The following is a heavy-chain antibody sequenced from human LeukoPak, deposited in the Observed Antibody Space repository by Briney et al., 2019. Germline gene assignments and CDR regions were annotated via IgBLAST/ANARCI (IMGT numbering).Heavy chain of an antibody. CDR3: ARDPPSTVTAGDY. D-gene: IGHD4-17*01. CDR1: GGTFSSYA. CDR2: IIPIFGTA. J-gene: IGHJ4*02. V-gene: IGHV1-69*05. Sequence: WASVKVSCKASGGTFSSYAISWVRQAPGQGLEWMGRIIPIFGTANYAQKFQGRVTITTDESTSTAYMELSSPRSEDTAVYYCARDPPSTVTAGDYWGQGTLVTVSS.